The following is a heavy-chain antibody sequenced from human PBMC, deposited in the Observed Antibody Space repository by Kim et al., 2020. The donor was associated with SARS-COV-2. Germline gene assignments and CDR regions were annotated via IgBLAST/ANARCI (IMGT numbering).Heavy chain of an antibody. D-gene: IGHD2-15*01. Sequence: YPGAFDTRYSPAFQGQVTSSADKSISTAYLQWSSLKASDTAMYYCARIGDYWGQGTLVTVSS. J-gene: IGHJ4*02. CDR3: ARIGDY. V-gene: IGHV5-51*01. CDR2: YPGAFDT.